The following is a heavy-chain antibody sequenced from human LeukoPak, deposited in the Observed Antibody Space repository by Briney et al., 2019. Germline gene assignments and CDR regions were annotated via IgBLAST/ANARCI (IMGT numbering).Heavy chain of an antibody. CDR1: GFTFSSYE. CDR2: ISSSGSTI. Sequence: TGGSLRLSCAASGFTFSSYEMNWVRQAPGKGLEWVSYISSSGSTIYYADSVKGRFTISRDNAKNSLYLQMNSLRAEDTAVYYCARVGRQLWEDYYYYGMDVWGQGTTVTVSS. V-gene: IGHV3-48*03. CDR3: ARVGRQLWEDYYYYGMDV. D-gene: IGHD5-18*01. J-gene: IGHJ6*02.